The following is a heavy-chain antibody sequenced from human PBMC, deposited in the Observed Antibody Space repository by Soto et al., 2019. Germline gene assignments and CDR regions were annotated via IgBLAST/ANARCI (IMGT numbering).Heavy chain of an antibody. CDR1: GFTFSNYW. Sequence: GGSLRLSCECTGFTFSNYWMTWVRQAPGKGLEWVAHIKQSGLEKYYADSLKGRFTISRDNAKSSVFLDMNGLRVDDSAVYFCARVVACSSGSCYATPFFDHWGQGALVTVSS. CDR2: IKQSGLEK. J-gene: IGHJ4*02. V-gene: IGHV3-7*01. CDR3: ARVVACSSGSCYATPFFDH. D-gene: IGHD2-15*01.